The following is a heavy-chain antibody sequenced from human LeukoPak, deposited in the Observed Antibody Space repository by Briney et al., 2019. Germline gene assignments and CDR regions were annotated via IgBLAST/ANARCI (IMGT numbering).Heavy chain of an antibody. CDR3: ARGIPYDFWSGYRRRYYYYYYMDV. Sequence: PSETLSLTCAVYGGSFSGYYWSWIRQPPGKGLEWIGEINHSGSTNYNPSLKSRVTISVDTSKNQFSLKLSSVTAADTAVYYCARGIPYDFWSGYRRRYYYYYYMDVWGEGTTVTVSS. J-gene: IGHJ6*03. CDR1: GGSFSGYY. V-gene: IGHV4-34*01. D-gene: IGHD3-3*01. CDR2: INHSGST.